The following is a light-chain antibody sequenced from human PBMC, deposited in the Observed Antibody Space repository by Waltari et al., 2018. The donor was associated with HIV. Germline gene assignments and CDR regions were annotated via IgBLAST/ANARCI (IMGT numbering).Light chain of an antibody. CDR3: CSYAGSYTL. V-gene: IGLV2-11*01. Sequence: QSALTHPRPVSGSPGQSVTIPCTGTSSAVGGYHLVSWYQQHPGKAPKLMIYDVSKRPSGVPDRFSGSKSGNTASLTISGLQAEDEADYYCCSYAGSYTLFGGGTKLTVL. CDR2: DVS. J-gene: IGLJ2*01. CDR1: SSAVGGYHL.